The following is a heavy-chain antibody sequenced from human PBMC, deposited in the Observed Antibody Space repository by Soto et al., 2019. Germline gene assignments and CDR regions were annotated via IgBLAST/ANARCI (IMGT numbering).Heavy chain of an antibody. CDR1: GIIFTNAW. V-gene: IGHV3-15*01. D-gene: IGHD3-22*01. CDR3: TSDLPDNWFDP. J-gene: IGHJ5*01. CDR2: IKSLTDGGTT. Sequence: GALRLSCEVSGIIFTNAWMNWVRQPPGKGLEWVARIKSLTDGGTTDYAAPVRGRFTVSRDDSKNILCLQMNSLKSEDTGVYFCTSDLPDNWFDPWGRGTQVTVSS.